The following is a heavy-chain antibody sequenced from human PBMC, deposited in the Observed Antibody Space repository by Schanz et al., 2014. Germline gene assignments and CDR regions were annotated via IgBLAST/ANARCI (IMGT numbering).Heavy chain of an antibody. D-gene: IGHD1-26*01. V-gene: IGHV3-48*01. CDR1: GFGFSSYS. CDR3: ARDHTTESYYSAGPPIDY. CDR2: ITYNGGTI. J-gene: IGHJ4*02. Sequence: EVQLVESGGGLIQPGGSLRLSCAASGFGFSSYSMNWVRQAPGKGLEWVSYITYNGGTIYYADSVKGRFTISRDNAKNSLYLEMNSLRAEDTAVYYCARDHTTESYYSAGPPIDYWGQGTLLTVSS.